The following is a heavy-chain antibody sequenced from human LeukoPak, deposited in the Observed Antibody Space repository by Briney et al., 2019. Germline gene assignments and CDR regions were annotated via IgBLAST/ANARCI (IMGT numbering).Heavy chain of an antibody. CDR1: GGTFSSYA. CDR3: ATDLEWLFGMDV. J-gene: IGHJ6*02. D-gene: IGHD3-3*01. V-gene: IGHV1-69*06. CDR2: IIPIFGTA. Sequence: GASVKVSCKASGGTFSSYAISWVRQAPGQGLEWMGGIIPIFGTANYAQKFQGRVTITADKSTSTAYMELSSLRSEDTGVYLCATDLEWLFGMDVWGQGTTVTVSS.